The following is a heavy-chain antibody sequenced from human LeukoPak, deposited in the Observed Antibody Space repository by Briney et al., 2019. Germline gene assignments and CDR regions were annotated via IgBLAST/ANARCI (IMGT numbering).Heavy chain of an antibody. CDR1: GGSISSYY. D-gene: IGHD6-13*01. J-gene: IGHJ6*03. CDR3: ARDDPCSSSWYGNSYYYMDV. Sequence: PSETLSLTCTVSGGSISSYYWSWIRQPPGKGLEWIGYIYYSGSTNYNPSLKSRVTISVDTSKNQFSLKLSSVTAADTAVYYCARDDPCSSSWYGNSYYYMDVWGKGTTVTVSS. V-gene: IGHV4-59*01. CDR2: IYYSGST.